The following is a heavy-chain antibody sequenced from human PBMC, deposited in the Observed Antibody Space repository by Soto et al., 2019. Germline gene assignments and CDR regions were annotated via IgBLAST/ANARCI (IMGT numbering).Heavy chain of an antibody. V-gene: IGHV5-10-1*01. CDR1: GYSFTSYW. D-gene: IGHD3-22*01. Sequence: PGESLKISCKGSGYSFTSYWISWVRQMPGKGLEWMGRIDPIDSYTTYSPSFQGHVTISADKSISTAYLQWSSLKASDTAMYYCASRPHYYDSSGLYYYGMDVWGQGTTVTVSS. CDR3: ASRPHYYDSSGLYYYGMDV. J-gene: IGHJ6*02. CDR2: IDPIDSYT.